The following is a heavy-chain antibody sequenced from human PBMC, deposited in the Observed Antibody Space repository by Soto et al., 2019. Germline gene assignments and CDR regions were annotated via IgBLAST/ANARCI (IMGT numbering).Heavy chain of an antibody. V-gene: IGHV3-33*03. Sequence: QVQLVESGGGVVQPGTSLRLSCVASVFTFSSYGMHWVRQAPGKGLEWVGVIWFDGRKEDYADSVKGRFTVSRDNSRNTLFLQMDSPRAEDTAVYYCARALRGGTYSWEYYYYGMDVWGQGTTVTVSS. J-gene: IGHJ6*02. CDR1: VFTFSSYG. CDR3: ARALRGGTYSWEYYYYGMDV. D-gene: IGHD3-10*01. CDR2: IWFDGRKE.